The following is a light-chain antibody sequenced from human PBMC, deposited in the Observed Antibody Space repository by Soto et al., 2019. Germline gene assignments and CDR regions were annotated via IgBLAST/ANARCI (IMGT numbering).Light chain of an antibody. V-gene: IGKV3-15*01. Sequence: EIVMTQSPATLSVSPGERATHSCRASQTINSRLVWYQQKPGQAPRLLIYGPSTRATGIPARFSGSGSGTEFTLTISGLHSEDSAIYYCQQYNDWPLTFGQGTRLEI. CDR1: QTINSR. CDR3: QQYNDWPLT. CDR2: GPS. J-gene: IGKJ5*01.